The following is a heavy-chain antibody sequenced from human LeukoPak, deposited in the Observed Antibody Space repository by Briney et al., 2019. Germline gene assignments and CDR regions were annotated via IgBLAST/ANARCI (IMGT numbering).Heavy chain of an antibody. CDR3: ARDVWTGVAVSDS. D-gene: IGHD6-19*01. V-gene: IGHV3-7*01. J-gene: IGHJ5*01. CDR1: GFTFSSYW. CDR2: IKEDGSIQ. Sequence: ESGGSLRLSCVASGFTFSSYWMTWVRQAPGKGLEWLANIKEDGSIQYYLDSVRGRLTISRDNAKTSVYLQLNSLRADDTAVYYCARDVWTGVAVSDSWGQGTPVIVSS.